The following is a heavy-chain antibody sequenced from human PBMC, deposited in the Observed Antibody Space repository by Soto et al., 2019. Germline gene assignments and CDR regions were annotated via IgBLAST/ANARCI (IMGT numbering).Heavy chain of an antibody. Sequence: ASVKVSCKASGYSFTSYGITWVRQAPGQGLEWMGWISPYNDETNYAHRLQDRVTMTTDTSTTIAYMELRSLRSDDTAIYYCARAFCSGGTGYDYWGQ. CDR1: GYSFTSYG. CDR3: ARAFCSGGTGYDY. J-gene: IGHJ4*02. D-gene: IGHD2-15*01. CDR2: ISPYNDET. V-gene: IGHV1-18*01.